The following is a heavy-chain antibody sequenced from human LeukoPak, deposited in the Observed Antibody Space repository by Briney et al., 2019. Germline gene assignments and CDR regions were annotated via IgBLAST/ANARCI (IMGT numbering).Heavy chain of an antibody. CDR2: IKQDGGEK. J-gene: IGHJ4*02. Sequence: PGGSLRLSRAASGFTFTNYWMSWVRQAPGKGLEWVANIKQDGGEKYYVDSVKGRFTISRDNAKNSLSLQMNSLRTEDTAVYYCASCSGYYEGEYFDYWGQGTLVTVSS. D-gene: IGHD5-12*01. CDR1: GFTFTNYW. CDR3: ASCSGYYEGEYFDY. V-gene: IGHV3-7*01.